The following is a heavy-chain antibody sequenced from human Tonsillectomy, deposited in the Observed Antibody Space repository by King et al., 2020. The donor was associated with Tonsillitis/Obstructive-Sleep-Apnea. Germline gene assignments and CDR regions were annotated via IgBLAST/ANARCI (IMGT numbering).Heavy chain of an antibody. CDR1: GFTFSTYG. Sequence: VQLVESGGGVVQPGRSLRLSCAASGFTFSTYGMHWVRQAPGKGLEWVAVLWYDGSNKYYADSVKGRFTISRDNSKNTLYLQMNSLRADDTAVYYCARVSGYFEGWFDPWGQGTLVTVSS. CDR3: ARVSGYFEGWFDP. V-gene: IGHV3-33*01. D-gene: IGHD6-25*01. CDR2: LWYDGSNK. J-gene: IGHJ5*02.